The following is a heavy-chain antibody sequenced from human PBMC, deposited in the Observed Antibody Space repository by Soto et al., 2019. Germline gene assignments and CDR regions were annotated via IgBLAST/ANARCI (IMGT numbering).Heavy chain of an antibody. CDR2: IKSKTDGGTT. CDR3: TTVHYYDSNITGA. J-gene: IGHJ5*02. D-gene: IGHD3-22*01. Sequence: EVQLVESGGGLVKPGGSLRLSCAASGFTFSNAWMSWVRQAPGKGLEWVGRIKSKTDGGTTDYAAPVKGRFTISRDDSKNTLYLHMNSLKTEDTAVYYCTTVHYYDSNITGAWGQGTLVTVSS. CDR1: GFTFSNAW. V-gene: IGHV3-15*01.